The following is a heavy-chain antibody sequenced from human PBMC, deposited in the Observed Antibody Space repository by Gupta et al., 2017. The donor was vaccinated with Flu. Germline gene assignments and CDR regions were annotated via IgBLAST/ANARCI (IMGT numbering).Heavy chain of an antibody. D-gene: IGHD1-26*01. CDR1: GFTFRPYS. J-gene: IGHJ5*02. V-gene: IGHV3-21*01. CDR2: MSSSSSYI. Sequence: EVQLVESGGGLVKPGGSLRHSCAASGFTFRPYSLNWVRQAPGKGLEWVSSMSSSSSYINYADSMKGRFNISRDNAKNSLYLQMNSLRAEDTAVYYCARCSSIVGANNWFDPWGQGTLVTVSS. CDR3: ARCSSIVGANNWFDP.